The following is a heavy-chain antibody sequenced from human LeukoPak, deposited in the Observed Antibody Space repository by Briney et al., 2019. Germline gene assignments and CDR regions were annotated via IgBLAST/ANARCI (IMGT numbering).Heavy chain of an antibody. V-gene: IGHV4-59*01. D-gene: IGHD2-2*01. CDR2: IYYSGST. J-gene: IGHJ3*02. Sequence: SETLSLTCTVSGGSISSYYWSWIRQPPGKGLEWIGYIYYSGSTNYNPSLKSRVTISVDTSKNQFSLKLSSVTAADTAVYYCARQYPKYCSSTSCYQWAFDIWGQGTMVTVSS. CDR1: GGSISSYY. CDR3: ARQYPKYCSSTSCYQWAFDI.